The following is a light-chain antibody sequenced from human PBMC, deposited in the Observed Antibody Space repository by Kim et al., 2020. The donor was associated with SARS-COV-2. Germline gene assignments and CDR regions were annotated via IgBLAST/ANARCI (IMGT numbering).Light chain of an antibody. CDR1: HIGGKS. J-gene: IGLJ2*01. CDR2: SGR. Sequence: PGQTAILPCGGKHIGGKSVHWYQQMPGQAPVVGIFSGRDRPPGIPARFSGSNSGNTATLTISGVEAGDEADYYCQVWDSTSDHVVFGGGTQLTVL. V-gene: IGLV3-21*04. CDR3: QVWDSTSDHVV.